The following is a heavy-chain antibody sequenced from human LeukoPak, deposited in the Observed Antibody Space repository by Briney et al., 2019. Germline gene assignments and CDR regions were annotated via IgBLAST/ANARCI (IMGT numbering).Heavy chain of an antibody. CDR1: GFTFLSYN. D-gene: IGHD1-26*01. V-gene: IGHV3-21*04. CDR3: AREHMGVSAFDI. J-gene: IGHJ3*02. Sequence: GGSLRLSCAASGFTFLSYNMNWVRQAPGKGLEWVSSISSASSSYKYYADSVKGRFTISRDNAKNSLYLQMNSLRAEDTAMYYCAREHMGVSAFDIWGQGTMVTVSS. CDR2: ISSASSSYK.